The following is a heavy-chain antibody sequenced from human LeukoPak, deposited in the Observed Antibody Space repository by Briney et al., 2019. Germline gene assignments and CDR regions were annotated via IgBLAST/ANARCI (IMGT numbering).Heavy chain of an antibody. J-gene: IGHJ3*02. CDR1: GFTFSSYA. Sequence: GGSLRLSCAASGFTFSSYAMSWVRQAPGKGLEWVSGISGSGDNTYYADSVKGRFTISRDNSKNTLYLQMNSLRAEDTAVYYCARGPYYYDSSGYAFDIWGQGTMVTVSS. CDR3: ARGPYYYDSSGYAFDI. CDR2: ISGSGDNT. V-gene: IGHV3-23*01. D-gene: IGHD3-22*01.